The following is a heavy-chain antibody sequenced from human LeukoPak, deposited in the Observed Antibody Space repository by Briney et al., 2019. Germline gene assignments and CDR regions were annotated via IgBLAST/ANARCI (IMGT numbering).Heavy chain of an antibody. Sequence: GGSLRLSCAASGFTFSSYWMHWVRQAPGKGLVWVSRINSDGSSTTYADSVKGRFTISRDNSKNTLYLQMNSLRAEDTAVYYCAKDSPTMTVYMDVWGKGTTVTISS. CDR3: AKDSPTMTVYMDV. CDR1: GFTFSSYW. J-gene: IGHJ6*03. V-gene: IGHV3-74*01. D-gene: IGHD3-22*01. CDR2: INSDGSST.